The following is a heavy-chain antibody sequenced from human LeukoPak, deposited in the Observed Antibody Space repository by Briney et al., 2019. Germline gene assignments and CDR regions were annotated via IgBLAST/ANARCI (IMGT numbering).Heavy chain of an antibody. D-gene: IGHD4-17*01. V-gene: IGHV4-59*08. CDR3: ARHSDYGDPFDY. CDR1: GGSISSYY. Sequence: SETLSLTCTVSGGSISSYYRSWIRQPPGKGLEWIGYIYYSGSTNYNPSLKSRVTISVDTSKNQFSLKLSSVTAADTAVYYCARHSDYGDPFDYWGQGTLVTVSS. CDR2: IYYSGST. J-gene: IGHJ4*02.